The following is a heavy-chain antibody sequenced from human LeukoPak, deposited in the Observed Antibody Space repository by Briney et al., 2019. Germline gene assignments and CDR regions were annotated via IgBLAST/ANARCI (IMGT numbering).Heavy chain of an antibody. V-gene: IGHV3-33*01. J-gene: IGHJ5*02. CDR1: GFTFSSYG. CDR3: ARGGIVVVPAAPGASRFNP. CDR2: IWYDGSNK. D-gene: IGHD2-2*01. Sequence: SGGSLRLSCAASGFTFSSYGMHWVRQAPGKGLEWVAVIWYDGSNKYYADSVEGRFTISRDNSKNTLYLQMNSLRAEDTAVYYCARGGIVVVPAAPGASRFNPWGQGTLVTVSS.